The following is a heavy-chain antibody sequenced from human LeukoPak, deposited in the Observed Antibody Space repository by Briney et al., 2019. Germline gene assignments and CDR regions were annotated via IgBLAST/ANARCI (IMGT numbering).Heavy chain of an antibody. CDR3: ATNFGAYYYDTSGYYDF. J-gene: IGHJ4*02. CDR2: ISGDGNST. CDR1: GFTLDDYA. V-gene: IGHV3-43*02. Sequence: GGSLRLSRAASGFTLDDYAMHWVRQGSGKGLELGSLISGDGNSTYYAGSVKGRFTISRDNSKNSLYLQMNSLRTEDTAFYYCATNFGAYYYDTSGYYDFWGQGTLVTVSS. D-gene: IGHD3-22*01.